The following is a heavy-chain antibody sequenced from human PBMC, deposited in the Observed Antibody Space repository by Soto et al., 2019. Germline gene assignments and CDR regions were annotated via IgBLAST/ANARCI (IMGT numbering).Heavy chain of an antibody. Sequence: QVQLVQSGAEVQKPGSSVKVSCKASGGTFSSYTISWVRQAPGQGLEWMGRIIPILGIANYAQKFQGRVTITADKSTSTAYMELSSLRSEDTAVYYCVGPGYDILTGPGDYFDYWGQGTLVTVSS. J-gene: IGHJ4*02. CDR3: VGPGYDILTGPGDYFDY. CDR1: GGTFSSYT. V-gene: IGHV1-69*02. D-gene: IGHD3-9*01. CDR2: IIPILGIA.